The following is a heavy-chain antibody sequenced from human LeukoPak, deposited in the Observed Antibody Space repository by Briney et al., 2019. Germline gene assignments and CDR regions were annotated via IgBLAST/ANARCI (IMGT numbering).Heavy chain of an antibody. J-gene: IGHJ4*02. CDR2: ISGSGGST. V-gene: IGHV3-23*01. Sequence: GALRLSCAASGFTSNNYAMSWVRQAPGKGLEWVSAISGSGGSTYYADSVKGRFTISRDNAKNSLYLQMNSLRAEDTAVYYCARDNPEWYYYGSGSYSDYWGQGTLVTVSS. CDR3: ARDNPEWYYYGSGSYSDY. CDR1: GFTSNNYA. D-gene: IGHD3-10*01.